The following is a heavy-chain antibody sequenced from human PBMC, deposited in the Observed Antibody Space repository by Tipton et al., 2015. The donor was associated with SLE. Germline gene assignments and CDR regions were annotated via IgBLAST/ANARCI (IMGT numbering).Heavy chain of an antibody. CDR3: ARDSSGYSIFFDY. V-gene: IGHV4-39*07. J-gene: IGHJ4*02. CDR2: INHSGST. CDR1: GGSISSSGYY. Sequence: TLSLTCTVSGGSISSSGYYWSWIRQPPGKGLEWIGEINHSGSTNYNPSLKSRVTISVDTSKNQFSLKLSSVTAADTAVYYCARDSSGYSIFFDYWGQGTLVTVSS. D-gene: IGHD3-22*01.